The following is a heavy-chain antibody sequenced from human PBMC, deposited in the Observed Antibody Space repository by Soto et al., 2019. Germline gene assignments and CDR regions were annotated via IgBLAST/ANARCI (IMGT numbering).Heavy chain of an antibody. CDR1: GGSFSGHY. J-gene: IGHJ5*02. Sequence: PSETLSLTCAVYGGSFSGHYWSWIRQPPGKGLEWIGEINHSGSTNYNPSLKSRVTISVDTSKNQFSLKLSSVTAADTAVYYCARGLINVPAAIPVHWFDPWGQGTLVTVSS. CDR3: ARGLINVPAAIPVHWFDP. D-gene: IGHD2-2*02. V-gene: IGHV4-34*01. CDR2: INHSGST.